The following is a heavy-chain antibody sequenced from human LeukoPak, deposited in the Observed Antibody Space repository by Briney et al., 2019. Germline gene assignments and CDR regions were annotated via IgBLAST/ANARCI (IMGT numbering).Heavy chain of an antibody. Sequence: SETLSLTCTVSGGTISSSSYCWGWIRQPPGKGLEWIASIYHSGSTYYNPSLKSRVTISVDTSKNHFSLMLSSVSAADTAVYHCARHVPHENGNKRGFEHWGQGTLVTVSS. CDR1: GGTISSSSYC. V-gene: IGHV4-39*01. J-gene: IGHJ4*02. D-gene: IGHD2/OR15-2a*01. CDR3: ARHVPHENGNKRGFEH. CDR2: IYHSGST.